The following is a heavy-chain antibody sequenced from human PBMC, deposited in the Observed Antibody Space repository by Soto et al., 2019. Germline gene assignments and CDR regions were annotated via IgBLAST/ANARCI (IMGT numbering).Heavy chain of an antibody. J-gene: IGHJ5*02. CDR2: ISSNSAYI. CDR3: TRDASRDSSARGWFDP. Sequence: LRLSCAASGFTFRSFTMNWVRQAPGKGLEWVSTISSNSAYIYYTDALRGRFTISRDNAKNSLHLQMNSLRAEDTAVYYCTRDASRDSSARGWFDPWGPGTLVTVS. V-gene: IGHV3-21*01. CDR1: GFTFRSFT. D-gene: IGHD6-13*01.